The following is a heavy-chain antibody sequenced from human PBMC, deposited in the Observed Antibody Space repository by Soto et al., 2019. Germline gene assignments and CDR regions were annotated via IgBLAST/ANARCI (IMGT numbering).Heavy chain of an antibody. CDR1: GGSISSGGYY. V-gene: IGHV4-61*08. D-gene: IGHD3-10*01. CDR3: ARDQGYYGSGGNYGMDV. J-gene: IGHJ6*02. CDR2: IYYSGST. Sequence: SETLSLTCTFSGGSISSGGYYWSWIRKHPGKGLEWIGYIYYSGSTNYNPSLKSRVTISVDTSKNQFSLKLSSVTAADTAVYYCARDQGYYGSGGNYGMDVWGQGTTVTVSS.